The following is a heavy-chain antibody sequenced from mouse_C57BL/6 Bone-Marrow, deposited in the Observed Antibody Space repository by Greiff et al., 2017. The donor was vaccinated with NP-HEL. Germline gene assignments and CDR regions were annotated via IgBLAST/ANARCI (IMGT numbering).Heavy chain of an antibody. CDR3: AREDYYGSNYAMDY. CDR1: GYTFTSYW. J-gene: IGHJ4*01. V-gene: IGHV1-59*01. Sequence: VQLQQPGAELVRPGTSVKLSCKASGYTFTSYWMHWVKQRPGQGLEWIGVIDPSDSYTNYNQKFKGKATLTVDTSSSTAYMQLSSLTSEDSAVYYCAREDYYGSNYAMDYWGQVTSVTVSS. D-gene: IGHD1-1*01. CDR2: IDPSDSYT.